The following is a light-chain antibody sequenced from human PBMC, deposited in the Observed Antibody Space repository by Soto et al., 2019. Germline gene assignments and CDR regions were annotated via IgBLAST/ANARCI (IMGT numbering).Light chain of an antibody. CDR1: SSDVGGYNY. CDR3: SSYTSSRLYV. V-gene: IGLV2-14*01. CDR2: EVS. Sequence: QSVLTQPASVSGSPGQSITISCTGTSSDVGGYNYVSWYQQHPGKAPKLMIYEVSNRPSGVSNRFSGSKSGNTASLTISGLQAEDEADYCCSSYTSSRLYVFGTGTRSPS. J-gene: IGLJ1*01.